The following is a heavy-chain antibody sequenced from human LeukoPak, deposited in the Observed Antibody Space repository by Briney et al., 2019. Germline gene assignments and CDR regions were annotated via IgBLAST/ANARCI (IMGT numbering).Heavy chain of an antibody. V-gene: IGHV3-48*01. CDR3: AKELYTDSGYDV. D-gene: IGHD5-12*01. CDR2: ISSSSSSTI. J-gene: IGHJ6*02. CDR1: GFTFSSYS. Sequence: GGSLRLSCAASGFTFSSYSMNWVRQAPGKGLEWVSYISSSSSSTIYYADSVKGRFTISRDNAKNSLYLQMNSLRAEDTAVYYCAKELYTDSGYDVWGQGTTVTVSS.